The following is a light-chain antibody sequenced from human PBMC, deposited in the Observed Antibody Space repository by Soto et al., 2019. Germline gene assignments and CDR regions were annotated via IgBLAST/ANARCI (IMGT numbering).Light chain of an antibody. CDR1: SSDVGGYDY. CDR2: NVR. J-gene: IGLJ2*01. Sequence: QSVLTQPASVSGSPGQSITISCTGTSSDVGGYDYVSWYQQHPGKAPKLMIYNVRNRPSGVSNRSSGSKAGNTASLTISGLQAEYEAAYYCRSYTSSSTVVFGGGTKLTVL. CDR3: RSYTSSSTVV. V-gene: IGLV2-14*01.